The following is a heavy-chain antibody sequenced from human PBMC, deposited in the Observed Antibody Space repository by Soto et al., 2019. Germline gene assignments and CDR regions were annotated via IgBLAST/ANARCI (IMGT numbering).Heavy chain of an antibody. Sequence: GASVKVSCKASGYTFTGYYMHWVRQAPGQGLEWMGWINPNSGGTNYAQKFQGRVTMTRDTSISTAYMELSRLRSDDTAVYYCARGVVVVVAVTDYYYGMDVWGQGTTVTSP. CDR3: ARGVVVVVAVTDYYYGMDV. V-gene: IGHV1-2*02. D-gene: IGHD2-15*01. J-gene: IGHJ6*02. CDR2: INPNSGGT. CDR1: GYTFTGYY.